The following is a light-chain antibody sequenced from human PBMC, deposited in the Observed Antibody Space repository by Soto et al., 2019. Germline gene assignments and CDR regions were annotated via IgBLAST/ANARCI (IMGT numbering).Light chain of an antibody. J-gene: IGKJ1*01. V-gene: IGKV1-5*03. CDR3: QQYSGSSPWT. CDR1: QSISSW. Sequence: DIQMTQSPSTLSASVGDSVTITCRASQSISSWLAWYQQKPGTAPKLLIYKASNVESGVPSRFSGSGSGTEITLTISSLQPDGFATYYCQQYSGSSPWTFGQGTRVYIK. CDR2: KAS.